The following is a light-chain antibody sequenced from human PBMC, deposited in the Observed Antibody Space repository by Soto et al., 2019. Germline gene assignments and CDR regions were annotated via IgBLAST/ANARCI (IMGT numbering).Light chain of an antibody. CDR3: QQYYITPLT. V-gene: IGKV4-1*01. Sequence: IVMTQSPDSLAVSLGERASINCKSSRSLLYDSNTKNYLAWYQQKPGQSPKLLIYWASTRESGVPDRFSGSGFGTDFTLSISSVQAEDVAVYYCQQYYITPLTFGGGTKVEIK. CDR2: WAS. J-gene: IGKJ4*01. CDR1: RSLLYDSNTKNY.